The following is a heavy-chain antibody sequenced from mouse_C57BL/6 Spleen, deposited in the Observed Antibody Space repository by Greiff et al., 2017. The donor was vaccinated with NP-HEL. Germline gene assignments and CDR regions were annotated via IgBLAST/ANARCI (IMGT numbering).Heavy chain of an antibody. CDR1: GYTFTSYG. CDR2: IYPRSGNT. D-gene: IGHD1-1*01. CDR3: ASGGLTTVEGFAY. V-gene: IGHV1-81*01. Sequence: QVQLQQSGAELARPGASVKLSCKASGYTFTSYGISWVKQRTGQGLEWIGEIYPRSGNTYYNEKFKGKATLTADKSSSTAYMELRSLTSEDSAVYFCASGGLTTVEGFAYWGQGTLVTVSA. J-gene: IGHJ3*01.